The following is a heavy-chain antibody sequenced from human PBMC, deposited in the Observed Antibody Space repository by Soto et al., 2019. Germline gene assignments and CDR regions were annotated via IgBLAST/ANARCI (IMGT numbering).Heavy chain of an antibody. D-gene: IGHD3-22*01. V-gene: IGHV4-31*03. CDR1: GDSISSGGYY. CDR3: AIYDSSGSRGFQH. Sequence: QLQESGPGLVKPPETLSLTCTVSGDSISSGGYYWSWIRQHPGKGLEWIGYIYYSGSTYYNPSLKSRVTISVDTSKNQFSLKLSSVTAADTAVYYCAIYDSSGSRGFQHWGQGTLVTVSS. CDR2: IYYSGST. J-gene: IGHJ1*01.